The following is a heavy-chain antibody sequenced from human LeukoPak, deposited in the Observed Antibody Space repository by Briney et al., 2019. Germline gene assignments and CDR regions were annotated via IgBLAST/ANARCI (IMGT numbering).Heavy chain of an antibody. Sequence: PGGSLRLSCAASGFTFTSYWMSWVRQAPGKELEWVANIKEDGSEKYYVDSVKGRFTISRDNTKETVSLQMNSLRAEDTAVYYCARIYLKMASASWGQGTLVTVSS. V-gene: IGHV3-7*01. CDR3: ARIYLKMASAS. CDR2: IKEDGSEK. D-gene: IGHD2-8*01. CDR1: GFTFTSYW. J-gene: IGHJ5*02.